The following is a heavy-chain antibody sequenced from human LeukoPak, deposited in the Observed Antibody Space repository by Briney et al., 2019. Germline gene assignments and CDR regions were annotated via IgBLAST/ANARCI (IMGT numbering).Heavy chain of an antibody. CDR3: ARVNPLMAPGAVDI. CDR2: IKQDGSAK. V-gene: IGHV3-7*01. D-gene: IGHD2-8*01. Sequence: GGSLRLSCAASGFTFSDVWMTWVRQAPGKGLAWVANIKQDGSAKYYMDSVKGRFTISRDNAKNSLYLQMNSLGVEDTAAYYCARVNPLMAPGAVDIWGQGTKVAVSS. CDR1: GFTFSDVW. J-gene: IGHJ3*02.